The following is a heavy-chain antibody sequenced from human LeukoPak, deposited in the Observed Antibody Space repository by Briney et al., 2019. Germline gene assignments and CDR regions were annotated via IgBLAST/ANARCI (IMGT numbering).Heavy chain of an antibody. CDR3: VRDDGHHWFDF. V-gene: IGHV3-48*01. J-gene: IGHJ4*02. D-gene: IGHD1-1*01. CDR1: GFSFSSYS. CDR2: ITSSSTTI. Sequence: GGSLRLSCAASGFSFSSYSMIWVRQAPGKGLEWVSYITSSSTTIYYADSVKGRFTISRDNAKNSLYLQMNSLRAEDTAVYYCVRDDGHHWFDFWGQGTLVTVSS.